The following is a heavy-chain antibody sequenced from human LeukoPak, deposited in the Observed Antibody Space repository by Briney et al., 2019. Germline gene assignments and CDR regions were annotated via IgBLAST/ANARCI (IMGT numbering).Heavy chain of an antibody. Sequence: GGSLRLSCAASGFTFSSYAMHWVRQAPGKGLEWVAVISYDGSNKYYADSVKGRFTISRDNSKNTLYLQMNSLRAEDTAVYYCARDTVVPAAIQKVTPQKYYFDYWGQGTLVTVSS. J-gene: IGHJ4*02. D-gene: IGHD2-2*01. CDR1: GFTFSSYA. CDR3: ARDTVVPAAIQKVTPQKYYFDY. CDR2: ISYDGSNK. V-gene: IGHV3-30-3*01.